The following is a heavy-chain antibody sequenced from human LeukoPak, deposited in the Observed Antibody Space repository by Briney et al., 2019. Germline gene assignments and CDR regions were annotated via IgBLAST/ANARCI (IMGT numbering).Heavy chain of an antibody. Sequence: SVKVSCKASGGTFSSYSISWVRQAPGQGLEWMGGIVPIFGTADYAQKFQGRVTITADESTSTAYVELSSLRSEDTAMYYCARSGGSSQGWFDPWGQGTLVTVSS. CDR1: GGTFSSYS. J-gene: IGHJ5*02. CDR2: IVPIFGTA. V-gene: IGHV1-69*13. D-gene: IGHD2-15*01. CDR3: ARSGGSSQGWFDP.